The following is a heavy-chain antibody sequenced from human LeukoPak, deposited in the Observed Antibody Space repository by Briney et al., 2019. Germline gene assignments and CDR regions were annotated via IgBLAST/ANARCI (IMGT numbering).Heavy chain of an antibody. Sequence: PSETLSLTCTVSGGSISSGSYYWSWIRQPAGKGLEWIGRIYTSGSTNYNPSLKSRVTISVDTSKNRFSLKLSSVTAADTAVYYCARGWELLTIDYWGQGTLVTVSS. V-gene: IGHV4-61*02. D-gene: IGHD1-26*01. CDR1: GGSISSGSYY. CDR3: ARGWELLTIDY. CDR2: IYTSGST. J-gene: IGHJ4*02.